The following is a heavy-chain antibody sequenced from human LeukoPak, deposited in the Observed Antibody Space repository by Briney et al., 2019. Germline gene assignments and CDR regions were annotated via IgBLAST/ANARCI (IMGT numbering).Heavy chain of an antibody. CDR1: GFTFSDYG. Sequence: GGSLRLSCAASGFTFSDYGMSWVRQAPGKGLEWVSTISDGGSITYYADSVKGRFTISRDNSRNTLSLHMNSLRAEDTAVYFCAKHAGGHDLDALDIWGQGTMVTVSS. D-gene: IGHD2-2*01. V-gene: IGHV3-23*01. J-gene: IGHJ3*02. CDR2: ISDGGSIT. CDR3: AKHAGGHDLDALDI.